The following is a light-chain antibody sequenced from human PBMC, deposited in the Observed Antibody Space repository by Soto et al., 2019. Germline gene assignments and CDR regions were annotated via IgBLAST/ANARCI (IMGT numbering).Light chain of an antibody. Sequence: QSALTQPRSVSGSPGQSVTISCTGTSSDVGGYNYVSWYQQYPGKAPKLMIYEVNKRPSGVPDRFSGSKSDNTASLTVSGLQAEDEADYYCTSYADTRNFGVVFGGGTKVTVL. CDR1: SSDVGGYNY. CDR2: EVN. CDR3: TSYADTRNFGVV. J-gene: IGLJ2*01. V-gene: IGLV2-11*01.